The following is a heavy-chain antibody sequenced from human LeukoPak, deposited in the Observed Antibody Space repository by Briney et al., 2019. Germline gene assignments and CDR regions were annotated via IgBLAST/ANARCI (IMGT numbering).Heavy chain of an antibody. J-gene: IGHJ4*02. CDR3: AREGSSWYEFGY. V-gene: IGHV1-24*01. D-gene: IGHD6-13*01. CDR2: FDPEDGET. Sequence: ASVKVSCKVSGYTLTELSMHWVRQAPGKGLEWMGGFDPEDGETIYAQKFQGRVTMTTDTSTSTAYMELRSLRSDDTAVYYCAREGSSWYEFGYWGQGTLVTVSS. CDR1: GYTLTELS.